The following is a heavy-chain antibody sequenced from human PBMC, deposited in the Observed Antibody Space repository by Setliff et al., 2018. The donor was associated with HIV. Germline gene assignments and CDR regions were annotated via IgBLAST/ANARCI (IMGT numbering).Heavy chain of an antibody. Sequence: GESLKISCAASGFTFSNYWMNWVRQAPGKGLQWVANIKPDGREKNYVDSVKGRFTISRDNAKNSLYLQMNSLRVEDTAIYYCAKGYGELDYWGQGTLVTVSS. D-gene: IGHD3-10*01. CDR3: AKGYGELDY. CDR1: GFTFSNYW. J-gene: IGHJ4*02. V-gene: IGHV3-7*03. CDR2: IKPDGREK.